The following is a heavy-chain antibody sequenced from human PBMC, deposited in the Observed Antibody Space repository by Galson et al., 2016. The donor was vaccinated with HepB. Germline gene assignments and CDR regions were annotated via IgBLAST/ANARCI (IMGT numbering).Heavy chain of an antibody. Sequence: SVKVSCKASGYTFTGYYMHWVRQAPGQGLEWMGWINPNSGGTNYAQKFQGRVTMTRDTSISTAYMELSRLRSDDTAVYYCAGVVRFLEAPPFDPWGQGTLVTVSS. CDR3: AGVVRFLEAPPFDP. V-gene: IGHV1-2*02. D-gene: IGHD3-3*01. CDR2: INPNSGGT. J-gene: IGHJ5*02. CDR1: GYTFTGYY.